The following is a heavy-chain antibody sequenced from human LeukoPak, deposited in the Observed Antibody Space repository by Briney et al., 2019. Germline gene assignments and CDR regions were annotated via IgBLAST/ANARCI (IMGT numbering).Heavy chain of an antibody. J-gene: IGHJ4*02. CDR1: GFSLSTSGMC. CDR3: ARTPRGWYNSGSFYFDY. D-gene: IGHD3-10*01. CDR2: IDWDDDK. V-gene: IGHV2-70*11. Sequence: SGPALVKPTQTLTLTCTFSGFSLSTSGMCVNWIRQPPGKALEWLARIDWDDDKYYNTSLKTRLTVSKDTSKNQVVLTMTNMDPMDTATYYCARTPRGWYNSGSFYFDYWGQGTLVTVSS.